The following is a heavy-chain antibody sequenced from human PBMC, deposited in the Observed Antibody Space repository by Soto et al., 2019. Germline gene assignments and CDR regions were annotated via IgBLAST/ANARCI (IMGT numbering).Heavy chain of an antibody. CDR2: INPSGGST. V-gene: IGHV1-46*03. Sequence: ASVKVSCKASGYTFTSYYMHWVRQAPGQGLEWMGIINPSGGSTSYAQKFQGRVTMTRDTSTSTVYMELSSLRSEDTAVYYCASRGYYGSGSYYNSHYYYYYMDVWGKGTTVTVSS. CDR3: ASRGYYGSGSYYNSHYYYYYMDV. D-gene: IGHD3-10*01. CDR1: GYTFTSYY. J-gene: IGHJ6*03.